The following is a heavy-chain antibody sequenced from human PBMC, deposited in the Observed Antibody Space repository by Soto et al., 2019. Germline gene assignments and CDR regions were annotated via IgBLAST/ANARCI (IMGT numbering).Heavy chain of an antibody. CDR2: ISGGGETP. J-gene: IGHJ4*02. CDR1: GFTFSSYA. Sequence: VQLLESGGGLVQPGGSLRLSCAASGFTFSSYALSWVRQAPEKGLEWVSAISGGGETPYYADSVKGRFTISRDNSKNTLYLQMNSLRAEETAIYYCAKERWSSSSMYYFDYWGQGTLVTVSS. D-gene: IGHD6-6*01. V-gene: IGHV3-23*01. CDR3: AKERWSSSSMYYFDY.